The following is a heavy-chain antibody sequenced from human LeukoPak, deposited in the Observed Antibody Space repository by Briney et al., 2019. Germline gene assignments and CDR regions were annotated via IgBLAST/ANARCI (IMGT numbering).Heavy chain of an antibody. Sequence: ASVKVSCKASGYTFTSYDINWVRQATGQGLGWMGWMNPNSGNTGYAQKFQGRVTMTRNTSISTAYMELSSLRAEDTAVYYCARRAGAYSHPYDYWGQGTLVTVSS. CDR3: ARRAGAYSHPYDY. CDR1: GYTFTSYD. D-gene: IGHD4/OR15-4a*01. J-gene: IGHJ4*02. V-gene: IGHV1-8*01. CDR2: MNPNSGNT.